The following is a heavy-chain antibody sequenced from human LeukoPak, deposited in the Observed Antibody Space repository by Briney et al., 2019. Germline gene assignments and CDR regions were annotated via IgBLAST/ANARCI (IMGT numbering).Heavy chain of an antibody. CDR1: GFTFSSYS. V-gene: IGHV3-21*01. D-gene: IGHD3-3*01. CDR3: ARGHRVLRFLEWLSV. CDR2: ISSSSSYI. Sequence: GGSLRLFCAASGFTFSSYSMNWVRQAPGKGLEWVSSISSSSSYIYYADSVKGRFTISRDNAKNSLYLQMNSLRAEDTAVYYCARGHRVLRFLEWLSVRGQGTLVTVSS. J-gene: IGHJ4*02.